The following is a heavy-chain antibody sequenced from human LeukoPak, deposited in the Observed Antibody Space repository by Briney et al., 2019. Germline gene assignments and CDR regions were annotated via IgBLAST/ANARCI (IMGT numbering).Heavy chain of an antibody. D-gene: IGHD3-22*01. J-gene: IGHJ4*02. Sequence: SETLSLTCAAYGGSFSDSYWTWIRQPPGKELEWIGEINHSGSTNYNPSLKSRVTISVDTSKSQFSLKLKSVTAADTAVYYCARGHTTINMMVVIFTSANYYLDYWGQGTRVTVSS. CDR3: ARGHTTINMMVVIFTSANYYLDY. V-gene: IGHV4-34*01. CDR2: INHSGST. CDR1: GGSFSDSY.